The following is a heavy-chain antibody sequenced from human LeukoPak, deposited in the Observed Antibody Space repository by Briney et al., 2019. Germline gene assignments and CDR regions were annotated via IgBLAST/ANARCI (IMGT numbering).Heavy chain of an antibody. Sequence: GGSLRLSCAASGFTFSTYAMHWVRQAPGRGLEWVANIKQDGSEKYYVDSVKGRFTISRDNAKNSLYLQMNSLRAEDTAVYYCASLYYYDSSGYIDYWGQGTLVTVSS. J-gene: IGHJ4*02. V-gene: IGHV3-7*01. CDR2: IKQDGSEK. CDR3: ASLYYYDSSGYIDY. D-gene: IGHD3-22*01. CDR1: GFTFSTYA.